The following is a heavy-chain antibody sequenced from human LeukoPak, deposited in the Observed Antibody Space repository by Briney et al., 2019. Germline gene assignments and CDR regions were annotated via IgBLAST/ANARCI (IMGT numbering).Heavy chain of an antibody. V-gene: IGHV3-30*04. CDR3: ARGRSLIAAAVTGYLDY. CDR2: ISYDGSDK. Sequence: GGSLRLSCAASGFTFSSYAMHWVRQAPGKGLEWVALISYDGSDKYYVDSVKGRFTISRDKSKNTLYLQMNSLRAEDTAVYYCARGRSLIAAAVTGYLDYWGQGTLVTVSS. CDR1: GFTFSSYA. J-gene: IGHJ4*02. D-gene: IGHD6-13*01.